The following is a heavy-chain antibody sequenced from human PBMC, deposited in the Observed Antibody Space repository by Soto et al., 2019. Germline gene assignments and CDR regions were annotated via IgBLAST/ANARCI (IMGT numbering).Heavy chain of an antibody. CDR3: ARYAGASSSWKYLRLDY. J-gene: IGHJ4*02. D-gene: IGHD6-13*01. Sequence: QVQLQESGPGLVKPSETLSLTCTVSGGSISSYYWSWIRQPPGKGLEWIGYIYYSGSTNYNPSLKNRVTIPVETSKNQFSLKLSSVTAADTAVYYCARYAGASSSWKYLRLDYWGQGTLVTVSS. V-gene: IGHV4-59*01. CDR2: IYYSGST. CDR1: GGSISSYY.